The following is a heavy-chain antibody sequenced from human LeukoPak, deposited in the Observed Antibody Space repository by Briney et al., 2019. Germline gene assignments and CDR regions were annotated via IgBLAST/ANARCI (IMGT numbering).Heavy chain of an antibody. D-gene: IGHD6-6*01. CDR1: GFTFSSYS. CDR3: ARDSPLIAPRPGGFDY. J-gene: IGHJ4*02. CDR2: ITSSSTI. Sequence: GGSLRLSCAASGFTFSSYSMNWVRQAPGKGLEWVSYITSSSTIYYADSVRGRFTISRGNANNSLYLQMNSLRDEDTAVYYCARDSPLIAPRPGGFDYWGQGTLVTVSS. V-gene: IGHV3-48*02.